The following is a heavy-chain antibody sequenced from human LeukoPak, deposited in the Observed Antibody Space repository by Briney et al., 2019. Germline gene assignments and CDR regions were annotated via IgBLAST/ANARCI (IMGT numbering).Heavy chain of an antibody. CDR3: ARETLVGATDAFDI. J-gene: IGHJ3*02. V-gene: IGHV3-21*01. CDR2: ISSSSSYI. Sequence: PGGSLRLSCAASGFTFSSYAMSWVRQAPGKGLEWVSSISSSSSYIYYADSVKGRFTISRDNAKNSLYLQMNSLRAEDTAVYYCARETLVGATDAFDIWGQGTMVTVSS. CDR1: GFTFSSYA. D-gene: IGHD1-26*01.